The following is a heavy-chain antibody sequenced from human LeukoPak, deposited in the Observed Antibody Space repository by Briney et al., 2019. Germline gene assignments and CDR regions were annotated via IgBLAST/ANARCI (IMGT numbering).Heavy chain of an antibody. CDR3: ARDVEGGTFDI. V-gene: IGHV3-48*04. CDR2: ISDSSTLT. CDR1: GSTFSSFG. J-gene: IGHJ3*02. D-gene: IGHD3-16*01. Sequence: GGSLRLSCAASGSTFSSFGMNWVRQAPGKGLEWVSYISDSSTLTYYADSVKGRFTISRDNAKNSLFLGMSSLRADDTAVYFCARDVEGGTFDIWGQGTTVTVSS.